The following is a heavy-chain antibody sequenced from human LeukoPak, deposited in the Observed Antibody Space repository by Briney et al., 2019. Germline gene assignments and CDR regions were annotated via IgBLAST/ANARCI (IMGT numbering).Heavy chain of an antibody. V-gene: IGHV4-39*01. CDR3: ASLAVAGYYYYGMDV. Sequence: SETLSLTCTVSGGSISSSSYYWGWIRQPPGKGLEWIGSIYYSGSTYYNPSLKSRVTISVDTSKNQSSLKLSSVTAADTAVYYCASLAVAGYYYYGMDVWGQGTTVTVSS. D-gene: IGHD6-19*01. CDR1: GGSISSSSYY. CDR2: IYYSGST. J-gene: IGHJ6*02.